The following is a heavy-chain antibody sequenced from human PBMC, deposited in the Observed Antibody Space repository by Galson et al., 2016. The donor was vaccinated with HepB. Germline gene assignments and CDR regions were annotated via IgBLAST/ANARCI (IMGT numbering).Heavy chain of an antibody. D-gene: IGHD1-1*01. CDR2: ISYDGNKQ. CDR3: VREPGRIQLYLHSFGMDV. Sequence: SLRLSCAASGFSFSSYGMHWVRQAPGKGLEWVSVISYDGNKQYFAASVKGRFTISRDNSQNTLYLEMNSLRAEDTAVYYCVREPGRIQLYLHSFGMDVWGQGTTVTVSS. CDR1: GFSFSSYG. J-gene: IGHJ6*02. V-gene: IGHV3-30*03.